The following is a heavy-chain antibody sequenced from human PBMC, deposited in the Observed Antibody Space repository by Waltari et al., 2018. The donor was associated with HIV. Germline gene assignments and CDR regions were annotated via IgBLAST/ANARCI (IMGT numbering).Heavy chain of an antibody. CDR3: ARVEGSGPTPIDS. CDR1: GSSISSGYS. J-gene: IGHJ4*02. V-gene: IGHV4-38-2*01. Sequence: QVQLQESGPGLVKPSETLSLTCAVSGSSISSGYSWGWIRQPPGKGLAGIGSMFPSGSIDHNPSFKSRVTISLDTSKNQVSLKLRSVTAADTAVYYCARVEGSGPTPIDSWGQGTLVTVSS. CDR2: MFPSGSI.